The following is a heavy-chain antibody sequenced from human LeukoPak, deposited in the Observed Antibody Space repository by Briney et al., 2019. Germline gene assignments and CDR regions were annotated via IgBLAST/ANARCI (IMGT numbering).Heavy chain of an antibody. J-gene: IGHJ6*02. D-gene: IGHD3-10*01. CDR3: AKDLGSGDYYYYYYGMDV. CDR1: GFTFSSYA. Sequence: TGGSLRLSCAASGFTFSSYAMSWVRQAPGKGLEWVSAISGSGGSTYYADSVKGRFTISRDNSKNTLYLQMNSLRAEDTAVYYCAKDLGSGDYYYYYYGMDVWGQGTTVTVSS. V-gene: IGHV3-23*01. CDR2: ISGSGGST.